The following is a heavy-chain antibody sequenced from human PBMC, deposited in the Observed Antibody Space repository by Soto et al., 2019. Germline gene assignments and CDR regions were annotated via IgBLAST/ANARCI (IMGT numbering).Heavy chain of an antibody. CDR1: GFPFSSYA. V-gene: IGHV3-23*01. Sequence: EVQLLESGGGLVQPGGSLRLSCAASGFPFSSYAMSWVRQAPGKGLEWASAISGSGGSTNYADSVKGRFTISRDNSKNTLYLQMHSLSAEDTAVSYCEKEQRAAAFDYWGQGTLVTVSS. CDR2: ISGSGGST. J-gene: IGHJ4*02. D-gene: IGHD6-13*01. CDR3: EKEQRAAAFDY.